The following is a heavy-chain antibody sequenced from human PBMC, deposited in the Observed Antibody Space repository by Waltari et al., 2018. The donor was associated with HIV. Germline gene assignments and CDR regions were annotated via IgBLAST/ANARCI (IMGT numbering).Heavy chain of an antibody. Sequence: EVQLVESGGGLVQPGRYLRISCKVSGFTFANYALNWFRQATGSVLEGVAFIGSKDCPGTIEYAPSVRGRFVVSRDDAKNIAYLQMDSLRSDDTAVYYCTSGHVSGGVDFWGPGTLVSVSS. D-gene: IGHD2-8*02. CDR1: GFTFANYA. CDR2: IGSKDCPGTI. J-gene: IGHJ4*02. CDR3: TSGHVSGGVDF. V-gene: IGHV3-49*03.